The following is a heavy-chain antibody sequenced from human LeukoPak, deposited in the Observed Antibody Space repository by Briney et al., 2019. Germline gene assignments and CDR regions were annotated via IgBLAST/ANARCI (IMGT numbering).Heavy chain of an antibody. V-gene: IGHV4-34*01. CDR3: ARVSGNSPTALFDY. CDR2: INHSGST. D-gene: IGHD1-26*01. J-gene: IGHJ4*02. Sequence: SETPSLTCAVYGGSFSGYYWSWIRQPPGKGLEWIGEINHSGSTNYNPSLKSRVTISVDTSKNQFSLKLSSVTAADTAVYYCARVSGNSPTALFDYWGQGTLVTVSS. CDR1: GGSFSGYY.